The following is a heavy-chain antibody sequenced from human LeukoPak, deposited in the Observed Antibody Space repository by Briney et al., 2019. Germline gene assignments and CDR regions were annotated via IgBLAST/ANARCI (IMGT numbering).Heavy chain of an antibody. CDR3: ARDRTPFEDYGDYVTVYWYFDL. CDR2: IKQDGSEK. V-gene: IGHV3-7*01. Sequence: PGGSLRLSCAASGFTFSSYWMSWVRQAPGKGLEWVANIKQDGSEKYYVDSVKGRFTIPRDNAKNSLYLQMNSLRADDTAVYYCARDRTPFEDYGDYVTVYWYFDLWGRGTLVTVSS. D-gene: IGHD4-17*01. CDR1: GFTFSSYW. J-gene: IGHJ2*01.